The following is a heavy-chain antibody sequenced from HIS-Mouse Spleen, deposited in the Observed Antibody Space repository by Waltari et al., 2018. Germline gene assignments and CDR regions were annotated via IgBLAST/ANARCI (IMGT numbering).Heavy chain of an antibody. V-gene: IGHV4-34*01. CDR2: INHSGST. CDR3: ARGFPDDY. J-gene: IGHJ4*02. Sequence: QVQLQQWGAGLLKPSETLSLTCAVYGGSFSCYYWSWIRQPPGKGLEWIGEINHSGSTNYNPSLKSRVTISVDTSKNQFSLKLSSVTAADTAVYYCARGFPDDYWGQGTLVTVSS. CDR1: GGSFSCYY.